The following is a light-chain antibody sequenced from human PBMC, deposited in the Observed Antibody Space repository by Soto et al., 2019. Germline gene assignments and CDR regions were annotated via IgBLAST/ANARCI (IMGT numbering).Light chain of an antibody. CDR1: QSVPSSR. V-gene: IGKV3-20*01. Sequence: EIVLTQSPGTLSLSPGERATLSCWASQSVPSSRVAWYQQKPGQAPRLLIYGASSRATGTPDRFSGSGSGTDFTLTIRRLEPEDFAVYYCQQYGSSPRTFGQGTKLEI. CDR3: QQYGSSPRT. J-gene: IGKJ2*01. CDR2: GAS.